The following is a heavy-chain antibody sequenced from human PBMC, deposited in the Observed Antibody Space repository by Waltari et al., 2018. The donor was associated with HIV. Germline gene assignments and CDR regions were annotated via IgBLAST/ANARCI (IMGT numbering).Heavy chain of an antibody. CDR3: ARHSLTYYYDSSGYSVAFDY. D-gene: IGHD3-22*01. CDR1: GGSISSSSYY. Sequence: QLQLQESGPGLVKPSETLSLTCTVSGGSISSSSYYWGWIRQPPGKGLELIGSIYYSGSTYYNPSLKSRVTISVDTSKNQFSLKLSSVTAADTAVYYCARHSLTYYYDSSGYSVAFDYWGQGTLVTVSS. V-gene: IGHV4-39*01. J-gene: IGHJ4*02. CDR2: IYYSGST.